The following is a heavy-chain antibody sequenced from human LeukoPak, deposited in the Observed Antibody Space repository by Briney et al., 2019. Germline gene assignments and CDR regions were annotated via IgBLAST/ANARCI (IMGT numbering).Heavy chain of an antibody. CDR2: TYYRSKWYN. CDR1: GDSVSSNSAA. D-gene: IGHD3-22*01. J-gene: IGHJ4*02. V-gene: IGHV6-1*01. CDR3: ARVPYYDSSGYYWAFDY. Sequence: SQTLSFTCAISGDSVSSNSAAWNWIRQSPSRGLEWLGRTYYRSKWYNDYAVSVKSRITINPDTSKNQFSLQLNSVTPEDTAVYYCARVPYYDSSGYYWAFDYWGQGTLVTVSS.